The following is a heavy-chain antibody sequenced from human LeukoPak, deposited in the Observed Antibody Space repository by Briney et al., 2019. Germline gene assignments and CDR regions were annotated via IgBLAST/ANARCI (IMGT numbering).Heavy chain of an antibody. V-gene: IGHV4-34*01. Sequence: PSETLSLTCAVYGGSFSGYYWSWIRQPPGKGLEWIGEINHSGSTNYNPSLKSRVTISVDKSKNQFSLKLSSVTAADTAVYYCARERDGDPDYWGQGTLVTVSS. CDR3: ARERDGDPDY. D-gene: IGHD4-17*01. CDR2: INHSGST. CDR1: GGSFSGYY. J-gene: IGHJ4*02.